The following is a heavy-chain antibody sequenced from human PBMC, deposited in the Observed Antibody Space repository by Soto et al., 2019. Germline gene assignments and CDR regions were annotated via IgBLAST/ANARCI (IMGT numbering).Heavy chain of an antibody. D-gene: IGHD6-19*01. CDR3: AGEYSRAWKAVDY. CDR2: ISDIGGTT. J-gene: IGHJ4*02. V-gene: IGHV3-23*01. CDR1: GFTFNSYA. Sequence: EVQLLESGGGLVQPGRSLRLSCAASGFTFNSYAVSWVRQAPGKGLEWVSAISDIGGTTYYADSVKGRFTISRDNSKNALYLQMNSVRAEDTAVYYCAGEYSRAWKAVDYWGQGTLVTVSS.